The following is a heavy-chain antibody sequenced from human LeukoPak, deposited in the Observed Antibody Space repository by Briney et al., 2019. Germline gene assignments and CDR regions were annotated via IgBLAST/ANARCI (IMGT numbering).Heavy chain of an antibody. V-gene: IGHV1-18*01. Sequence: ASVKVSCKASGYTFTSYGISWVRQAPGQGLEWMGWISAYNGNTNYAQKLQGRVTMTTDTSTSTAYMELSSLRSEDTAVYYCARDEVTMVRGVSDYWGQGTLVTVSS. J-gene: IGHJ4*02. D-gene: IGHD3-10*01. CDR3: ARDEVTMVRGVSDY. CDR2: ISAYNGNT. CDR1: GYTFTSYG.